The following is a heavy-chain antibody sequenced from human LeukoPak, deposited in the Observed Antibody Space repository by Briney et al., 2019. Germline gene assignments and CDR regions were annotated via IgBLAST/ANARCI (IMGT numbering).Heavy chain of an antibody. CDR2: IYYSGST. D-gene: IGHD2-15*01. CDR1: GGSISSSSYY. CDR3: ATVVVVAATPGY. Sequence: SETLSLTCTVSGGSISSSSYYWGWIRQPPGKGLEWIGSIYYSGSTYYNPSLKSRVTISVDTSKNQFSLKLSSVTAADTAVYYCATVVVVAATPGYWGQGTLVTVSS. V-gene: IGHV4-39*07. J-gene: IGHJ4*02.